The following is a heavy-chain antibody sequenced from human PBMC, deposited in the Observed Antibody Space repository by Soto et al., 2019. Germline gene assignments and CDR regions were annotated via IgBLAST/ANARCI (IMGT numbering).Heavy chain of an antibody. J-gene: IGHJ1*01. CDR1: GFTFRSYV. V-gene: IGHV3-30*19. CDR2: TSYDGSDK. D-gene: IGHD3-16*01. CDR3: ARWGTTGGLDV. Sequence: ESVGGVVQPGTSLRVSCVGSGFTFRSYVIHWVRQAPGKGLEGVALTSYDGSDKYYGDSVRGRFTISRDNSRNTVDLQMDSLRLEDTALYYCARWGTTGGLDVWGQGTLVSVSS.